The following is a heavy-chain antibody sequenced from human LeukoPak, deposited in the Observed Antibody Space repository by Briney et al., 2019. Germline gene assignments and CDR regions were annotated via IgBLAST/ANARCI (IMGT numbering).Heavy chain of an antibody. CDR1: GGSISSSNHY. J-gene: IGHJ4*02. CDR2: MYYSGST. V-gene: IGHV4-39*01. Sequence: SETLSLTCTVSGGSISSSNHYWGWIRQSPGKGLEWIGSMYYSGSTYYNPSLKSRVTISVDTSKNQFSLKLTSVTAADTAVYYCARRESLATAGTYYFDYWGQGTLVTVSS. D-gene: IGHD6-13*01. CDR3: ARRESLATAGTYYFDY.